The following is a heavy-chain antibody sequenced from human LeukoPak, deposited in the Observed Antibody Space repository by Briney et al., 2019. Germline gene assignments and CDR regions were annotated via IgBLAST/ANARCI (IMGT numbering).Heavy chain of an antibody. D-gene: IGHD2-2*01. CDR2: MNPNSGNT. J-gene: IGHJ6*02. V-gene: IGHV1-8*01. Sequence: ASVKVSCTASGYTFTSYDINWVRQATGQGVEWMGWMNPNSGNTGYAQKFQGRVTMTRNTSISTAYMELSSLRSEATAVYYCARWARYQLLAMDVWGQGTTVTVSS. CDR3: ARWARYQLLAMDV. CDR1: GYTFTSYD.